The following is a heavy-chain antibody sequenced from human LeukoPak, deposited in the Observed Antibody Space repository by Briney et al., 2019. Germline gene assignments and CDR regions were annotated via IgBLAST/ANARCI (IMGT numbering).Heavy chain of an antibody. V-gene: IGHV3-23*01. Sequence: ETLSLTCAVSGDSINSRSYYWAWIRQPPGKGLEWVSAISGSGGSTYYADSVKGRFTISRDNSKNTLYLQMNSLRAEDTAVYYCAKDKDPYYDFWSGYYDYWGQGTLVTVSS. J-gene: IGHJ4*02. CDR1: GDSINSRSYY. D-gene: IGHD3-3*01. CDR3: AKDKDPYYDFWSGYYDY. CDR2: ISGSGGST.